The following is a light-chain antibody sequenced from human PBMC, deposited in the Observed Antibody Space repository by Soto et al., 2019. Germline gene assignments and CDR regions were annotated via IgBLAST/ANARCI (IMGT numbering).Light chain of an antibody. CDR2: EDN. Sequence: NFMLTQPHSVSESPGKTVTISCTRSSGSIASNYVQWYQQRPGSAPTTLIYEDNQRPSGVPDRFSGSIDSSSNSASLTISGLKTEDEADYYCQSHDNNNMVFGGGTQLTVL. J-gene: IGLJ2*01. V-gene: IGLV6-57*04. CDR3: QSHDNNNMV. CDR1: SGSIASNY.